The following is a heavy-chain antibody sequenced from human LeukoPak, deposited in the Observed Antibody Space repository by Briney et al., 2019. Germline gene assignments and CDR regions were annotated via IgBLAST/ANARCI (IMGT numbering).Heavy chain of an antibody. V-gene: IGHV4-59*03. Sequence: SETLSLTCTFSGVSYSPGHWSWIRQPPGKGLEWIGVICDNGNTDYNPSLKSRVTISVDTSKRQFSLELSSLAAADTAVYYCATGRDSYKTGHWGQGTLVTVSS. CDR2: ICDNGNT. CDR1: GVSYSPGH. CDR3: ATGRDSYKTGH. D-gene: IGHD5-24*01. J-gene: IGHJ4*02.